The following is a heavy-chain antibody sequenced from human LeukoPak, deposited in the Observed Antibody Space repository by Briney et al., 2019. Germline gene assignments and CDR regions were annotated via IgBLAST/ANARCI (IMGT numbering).Heavy chain of an antibody. Sequence: GGSLRLSCAASGFTFSSYSGYSMSWVRQAPGKGLEWVSYISSSSSVISYADSVKGRFTISRDNSKNTLYLQMNSLRAEDTAVYYCARDGDSGIAAASFDYWGQGTLVTVSS. CDR2: ISSSSSVI. V-gene: IGHV3-48*01. CDR1: GFTFSSYSGYS. D-gene: IGHD6-13*01. CDR3: ARDGDSGIAAASFDY. J-gene: IGHJ4*02.